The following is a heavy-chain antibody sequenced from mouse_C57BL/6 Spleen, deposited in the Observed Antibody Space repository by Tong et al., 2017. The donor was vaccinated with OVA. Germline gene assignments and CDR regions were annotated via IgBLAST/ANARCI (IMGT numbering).Heavy chain of an antibody. D-gene: IGHD2-14*01. Sequence: VQLQQSGAELMKPGASVKISCKATGYTFSSYWIEWVKQRPGHGLEWIGEILPGSGSTNYNEKFKGKATFTADTSSNTAYMQLSSLTSEDSAVYYCTGGTTRGYFDYWGQGTTLTVSS. CDR1: GYTFSSYW. J-gene: IGHJ2*01. CDR3: TGGTTRGYFDY. V-gene: IGHV1-9*01. CDR2: ILPGSGST.